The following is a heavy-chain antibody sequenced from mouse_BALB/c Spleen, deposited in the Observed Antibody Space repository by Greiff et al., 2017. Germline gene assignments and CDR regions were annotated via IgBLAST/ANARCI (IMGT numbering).Heavy chain of an antibody. D-gene: IGHD2-3*01. V-gene: IGHV5-6-4*01. J-gene: IGHJ4*01. Sequence: EVQLVESGGGLVKPGGSLKLSCAASGFTFSSYAMYWVRQTPEKRLEWVATISSGGSDTYYPDSVKGRITISKDNAKNTQYLQMSSLNSEDTAMYYARRDRDGYAIAYWGQGTPVTVSA. CDR1: GFTFSSYA. CDR3: RRDRDGYAIAY. CDR2: ISSGGSDT.